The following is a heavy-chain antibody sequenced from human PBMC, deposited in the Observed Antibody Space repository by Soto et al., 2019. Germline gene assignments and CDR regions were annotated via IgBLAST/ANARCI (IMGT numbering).Heavy chain of an antibody. V-gene: IGHV3-23*01. D-gene: IGHD3-16*02. Sequence: GESLKISCAASGFTFSSYAMSWVRQAPGKGLEWVSAISGSGGSTYYADSVKGRFTISRDNSKNTLYLQMNSLRAEDTAVDYCAKSPRYDYVWGSYRYFFDYWGQGTLVTVSS. CDR1: GFTFSSYA. CDR3: AKSPRYDYVWGSYRYFFDY. J-gene: IGHJ4*02. CDR2: ISGSGGST.